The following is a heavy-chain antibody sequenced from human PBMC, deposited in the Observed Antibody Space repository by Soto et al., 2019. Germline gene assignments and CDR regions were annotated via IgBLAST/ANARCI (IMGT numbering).Heavy chain of an antibody. CDR3: ARGMTTVTTLDY. V-gene: IGHV4-31*03. Sequence: PSETLSLTCTVSGGSISSGGYFWNWIRQHPGKGLEWIGYIFYIGSTYYNPSLKSRVTISVDTSKNQFSLKLSSVTAADTAVYYCARGMTTVTTLDYWGQGTLVTVSS. J-gene: IGHJ4*02. CDR2: IFYIGST. D-gene: IGHD4-4*01. CDR1: GGSISSGGYF.